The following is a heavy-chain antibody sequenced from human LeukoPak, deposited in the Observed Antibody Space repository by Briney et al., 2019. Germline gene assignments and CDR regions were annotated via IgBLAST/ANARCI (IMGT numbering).Heavy chain of an antibody. J-gene: IGHJ4*02. CDR2: IRYDGSNK. D-gene: IGHD5-12*01. CDR1: GFTFSSYG. Sequence: PGGSLRLSCAASGFTFSSYGMHWVRQAPGKGLEWVAFIRYDGSNKYYADSVKGRFTISRDNAKNSLYLQMNSLRAEDTAVYYCARPHTLYSGYDRFDYWGQGTLVTVSS. CDR3: ARPHTLYSGYDRFDY. V-gene: IGHV3-30*02.